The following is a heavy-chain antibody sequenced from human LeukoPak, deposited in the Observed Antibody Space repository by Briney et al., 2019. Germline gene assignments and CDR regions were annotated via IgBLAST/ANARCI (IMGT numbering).Heavy chain of an antibody. V-gene: IGHV3-7*01. CDR2: IKQDGSEK. J-gene: IGHJ4*02. CDR3: ARAGAGYSSGWPFDY. CDR1: GFTFSSYW. Sequence: GGSLRLSCAASGFTFSSYWMSWVRQAPGKGLEWVANIKQDGSEKYDVDSVKGRFTISRDNAKNSLYLQMNSLRAEDTAVYYCARAGAGYSSGWPFDYWGQGTLVTVSS. D-gene: IGHD6-19*01.